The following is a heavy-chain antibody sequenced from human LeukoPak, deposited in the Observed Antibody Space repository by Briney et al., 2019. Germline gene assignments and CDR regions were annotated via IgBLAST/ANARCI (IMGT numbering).Heavy chain of an antibody. V-gene: IGHV1-18*01. CDR2: ISAYNGNT. CDR1: GYTFTSYG. Sequence: ASVKVSCKASGYTFTSYGISWVRQAPGQGLEWMGWISAYNGNTNYAQKLQGRVTMTTDTSTSTAYMELRSLRSDDTAVYYCARDSGLIDYGDPLDYWGQGTLVTVSS. J-gene: IGHJ4*02. CDR3: ARDSGLIDYGDPLDY. D-gene: IGHD4-17*01.